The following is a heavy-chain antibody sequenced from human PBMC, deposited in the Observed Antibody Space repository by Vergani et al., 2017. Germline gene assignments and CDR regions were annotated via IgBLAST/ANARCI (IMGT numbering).Heavy chain of an antibody. Sequence: QVQLQQWGAGLLKPSQTLSLTCTVSGGSISSGSYYWSWIRQPAGKGLEWIGRIYTSGSTNYNPSLKSRVTISVDTSKNQFSLKLSSVTAADTAVYYCARGERIFDLWGQGTMVTVSS. CDR3: ARGERIFDL. CDR2: IYTSGST. D-gene: IGHD1-1*01. V-gene: IGHV4-61*02. CDR1: GGSISSGSYY. J-gene: IGHJ3*01.